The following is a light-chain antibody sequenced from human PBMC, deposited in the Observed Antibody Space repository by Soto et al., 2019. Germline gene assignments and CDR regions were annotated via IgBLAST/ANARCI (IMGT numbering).Light chain of an antibody. CDR3: QQCSDWPTLT. CDR2: EAS. CDR1: QTIGTY. J-gene: IGKJ4*01. V-gene: IGKV3-11*01. Sequence: IEVTQSPSSLAASLGDRVTLPCRASQTIGTYVNWYRPKSVAAPELLIYEASNRATGIPARFSVSGSGTDFTLTLSSLEPEDFAVYDGQQCSDWPTLTFGGGTKVDI.